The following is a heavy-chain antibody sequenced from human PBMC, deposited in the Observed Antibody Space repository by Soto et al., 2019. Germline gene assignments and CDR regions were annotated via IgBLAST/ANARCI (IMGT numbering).Heavy chain of an antibody. Sequence: ASVKVSSKASGYTFTGYYMHWVRQAPGQGLEWMGWINPNSGGTNYAQKFQGWVTMTRDTSISTAYMELSRLRSDDTAVYYCARSIGIAAPTGWFDPWGQGTLVTVSS. V-gene: IGHV1-2*04. CDR2: INPNSGGT. D-gene: IGHD6-6*01. CDR3: ARSIGIAAPTGWFDP. J-gene: IGHJ5*02. CDR1: GYTFTGYY.